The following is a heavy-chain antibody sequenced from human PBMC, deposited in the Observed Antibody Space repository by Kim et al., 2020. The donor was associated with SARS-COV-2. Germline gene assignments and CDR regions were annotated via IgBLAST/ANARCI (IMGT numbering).Heavy chain of an antibody. D-gene: IGHD1-26*01. V-gene: IGHV3-23*03. CDR2: IYSGGSST. CDR3: AKVATQAPDY. Sequence: GGSLRLSCAASGFTFSSYAMSWVRQAPGKGLEWVSVIYSGGSSTYYADSVKGRFTISRDNSKNTLYLQMNSLRAEDTAVYYCAKVATQAPDYWGQGTLVTVSS. CDR1: GFTFSSYA. J-gene: IGHJ4*02.